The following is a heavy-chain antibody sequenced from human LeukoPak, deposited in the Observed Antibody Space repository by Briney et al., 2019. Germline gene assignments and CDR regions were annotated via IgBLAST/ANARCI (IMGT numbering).Heavy chain of an antibody. D-gene: IGHD3-10*01. V-gene: IGHV1-69*01. CDR3: AREESSPRYYNWLDP. Sequence: SVKVSRKASGGTFSSYAISWVRQAPGQGLEWMGGIIPIFGTANYAQKFQGRVTITADESTSTAYMELSSLRSEDTAVYYCAREESSPRYYNWLDPWGQGTLVTVSS. CDR2: IIPIFGTA. J-gene: IGHJ5*02. CDR1: GGTFSSYA.